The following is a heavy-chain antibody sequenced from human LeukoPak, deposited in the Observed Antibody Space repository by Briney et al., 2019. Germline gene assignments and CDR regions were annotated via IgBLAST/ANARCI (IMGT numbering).Heavy chain of an antibody. V-gene: IGHV6-1*01. Sequence: SQTLSLTCAISGDSVSSNSAAWNWIRQSPSRGLEWLGRTYYRSKWYNDYAVSVKSRITINPDTSKNQFSLQLNSVTPEDTAVYYCARDLPGIPSGIAAAGSHLYYYYYMDVWGKGTTVTVSS. CDR3: ARDLPGIPSGIAAAGSHLYYYYYMDV. CDR2: TYYRSKWYN. D-gene: IGHD6-13*01. CDR1: GDSVSSNSAA. J-gene: IGHJ6*03.